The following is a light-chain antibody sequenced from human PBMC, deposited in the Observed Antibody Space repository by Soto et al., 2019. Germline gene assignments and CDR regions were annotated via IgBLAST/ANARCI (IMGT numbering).Light chain of an antibody. CDR3: SSYTSSSLYV. CDR1: SSNIGGHHF. CDR2: EVT. V-gene: IGLV2-14*01. Sequence: QSLPPQPAPVSGAPGQSITISCTATSSNIGGHHFVSWYQQQSGKAPKLVIYEVTDRPSGVSDRFSGSKSGNTASLTISGLQPEDEADYYCSSYTSSSLYVFGTGTKVTVL. J-gene: IGLJ1*01.